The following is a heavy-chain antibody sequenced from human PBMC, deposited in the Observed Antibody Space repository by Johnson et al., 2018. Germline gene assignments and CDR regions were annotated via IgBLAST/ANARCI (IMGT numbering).Heavy chain of an antibody. J-gene: IGHJ6*02. CDR2: LYYRGST. CDR1: GDSISSYY. CDR3: ARASGGIYYGMDV. D-gene: IGHD3-16*01. V-gene: IGHV4-59*01. Sequence: QVQLQESGPGLVKASETLSLTCTVSGDSISSYYWSWIRRPPGNGLEWIGYLYYRGSTNYNPSLKSRVTISVDTSKNQFSLKLSSVTAADTAGYYCARASGGIYYGMDVWGQGTTVTVSS.